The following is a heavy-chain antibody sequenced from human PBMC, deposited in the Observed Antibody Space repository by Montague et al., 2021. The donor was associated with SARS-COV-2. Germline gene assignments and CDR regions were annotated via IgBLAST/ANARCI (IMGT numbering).Heavy chain of an antibody. Sequence: SETLSLTCTVSGGSISGYYWTWMRQPPGKGLEWLGHIYYTGSTKYNPSLKSRVTISIDTPKNQFSLKLRSVTAADTAVYFCARAQNTCFFAKCVDYFDYWGQGALVTVSS. CDR3: ARAQNTCFFAKCVDYFDY. CDR1: GGSISGYY. D-gene: IGHD1/OR15-1a*01. J-gene: IGHJ4*02. V-gene: IGHV4-59*01. CDR2: IYYTGST.